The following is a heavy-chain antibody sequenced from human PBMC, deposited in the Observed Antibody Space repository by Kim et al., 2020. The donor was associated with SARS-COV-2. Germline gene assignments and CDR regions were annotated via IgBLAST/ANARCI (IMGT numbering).Heavy chain of an antibody. Sequence: YAQKVQGRVTMTRDTSISTAYMELSRLRSDDTAVYYCARDPNQYDSSGYYWGQGTLVTVSS. J-gene: IGHJ4*02. CDR3: ARDPNQYDSSGYY. D-gene: IGHD3-22*01. V-gene: IGHV1-2*02.